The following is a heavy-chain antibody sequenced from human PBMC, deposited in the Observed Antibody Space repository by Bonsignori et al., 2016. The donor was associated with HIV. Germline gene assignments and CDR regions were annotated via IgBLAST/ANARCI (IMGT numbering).Heavy chain of an antibody. Sequence: GESLKISCAASGFTFSNYDMNWVRQAPGKGLEWVSSISSSGTFIYYADSMKGRFSVSRDNAKNSLYLQMNSLRAEDTAVYYCASGAPVSTAYWGQGTLVTVSS. J-gene: IGHJ4*02. V-gene: IGHV3-21*01. CDR2: ISSSGTFI. CDR1: GFTFSNYD. D-gene: IGHD2-21*02. CDR3: ASGAPVSTAY.